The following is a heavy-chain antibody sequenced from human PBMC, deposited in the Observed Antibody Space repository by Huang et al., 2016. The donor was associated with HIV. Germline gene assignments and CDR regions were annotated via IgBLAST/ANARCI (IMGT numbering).Heavy chain of an antibody. CDR3: ARHFGSWSGYFDS. J-gene: IGHJ4*02. CDR1: GGSITDSNYS. V-gene: IGHV4-39*01. D-gene: IGHD3-10*01. CDR2: IYYSGDT. Sequence: QLQLQESGPGLVRPSETLSLICTVSGGSITDSNYSWGWIRQPPGKGLEWIGSIYYSGDTDDNPSLKSRVTMSVDTSKNRFSLDIRSVAVADTAIYYCARHFGSWSGYFDSWGQGTLVPVSS.